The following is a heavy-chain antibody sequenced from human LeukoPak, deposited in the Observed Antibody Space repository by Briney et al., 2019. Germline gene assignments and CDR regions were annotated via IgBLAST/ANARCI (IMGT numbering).Heavy chain of an antibody. V-gene: IGHV1-2*02. Sequence: ASVKVSCKASGYTFTGYYMHWVRQAPGQGLEWVGWINPNSGGTNYAQKFQGRVTMTRDTSISTAYMELSRLRSDDTAVYYCARVPAAGGFAYWSQGTLVTVPS. D-gene: IGHD3-16*01. CDR1: GYTFTGYY. J-gene: IGHJ4*02. CDR2: INPNSGGT. CDR3: ARVPAAGGFAY.